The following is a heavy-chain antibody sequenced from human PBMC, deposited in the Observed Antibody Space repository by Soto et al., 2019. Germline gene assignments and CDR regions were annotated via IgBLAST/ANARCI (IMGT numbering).Heavy chain of an antibody. CDR2: IIPIFGTG. Sequence: QVQQVQSGAEVKKPGSSVKVSCKASGGTFSSYAISWVRQAPGQGLEWMGGIIPIFGTGNYAQKFQGRVTITADESTSTAYMELSSLRSEDTAVYYCSREIRVVAAAGTGYFQHWGQGTLVTVSS. V-gene: IGHV1-69*01. CDR3: SREIRVVAAAGTGYFQH. CDR1: GGTFSSYA. J-gene: IGHJ1*01. D-gene: IGHD6-13*01.